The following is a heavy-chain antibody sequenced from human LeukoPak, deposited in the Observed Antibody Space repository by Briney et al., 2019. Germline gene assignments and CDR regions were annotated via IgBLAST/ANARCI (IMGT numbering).Heavy chain of an antibody. J-gene: IGHJ4*02. D-gene: IGHD3-16*01. Sequence: SETLSLTCAVSGYSISSGYYWGWIRRPPGKGLEWIGSIYHSGSTYYNPSLKSRVTISVDTSKNQFSLKLSSVTAADTAVYYCARERGGYFDYWGQGTLVTVSS. CDR3: ARERGGYFDY. V-gene: IGHV4-38-2*02. CDR1: GYSISSGYY. CDR2: IYHSGST.